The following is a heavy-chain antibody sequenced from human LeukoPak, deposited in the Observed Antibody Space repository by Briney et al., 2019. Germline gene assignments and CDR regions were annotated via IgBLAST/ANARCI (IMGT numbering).Heavy chain of an antibody. CDR1: GFTFDDYT. CDR3: ARNYYGSGTYHMDV. V-gene: IGHV3-43*01. CDR2: ISWDGGST. D-gene: IGHD3-10*01. Sequence: GGSLRLSCAASGFTFDDYTMHWVRHAPGKGLEWVSLISWDGGSTYYADSVKGRFTISRDNSKNSLYLQMNSLRTEDTALYYCARNYYGSGTYHMDVWGKGTTVTVSS. J-gene: IGHJ6*03.